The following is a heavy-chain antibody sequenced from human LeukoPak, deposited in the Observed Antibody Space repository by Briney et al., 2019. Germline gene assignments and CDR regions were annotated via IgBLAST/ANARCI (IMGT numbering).Heavy chain of an antibody. CDR2: ISSSSSYI. CDR1: RFTLSRYS. Sequence: GGSLRLSCAASRFTLSRYSMNWVRQAPGKGLEWVSSISSSSSYIYYADSVKGRFTISRDNAKNSLSLQMNSLRAEDTAVYYCARGHSNYGDYFDYWGQGTLVTVSS. CDR3: ARGHSNYGDYFDY. J-gene: IGHJ4*02. V-gene: IGHV3-21*01. D-gene: IGHD4-11*01.